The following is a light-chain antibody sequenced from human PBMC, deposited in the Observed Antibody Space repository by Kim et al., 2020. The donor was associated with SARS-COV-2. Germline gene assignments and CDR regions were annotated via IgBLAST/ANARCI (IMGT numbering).Light chain of an antibody. CDR2: KTS. CDR3: QQYDSYPWT. Sequence: DIQMTQSPSTLSASVGDRVTITCRASQSISSWLAWYQQKPGKAPKLLIYKTSTLESAVPSRFSGSGSGTDFTLTISSLQPDDFATYYCQQYDSYPWTFGQGTKVDIK. CDR1: QSISSW. J-gene: IGKJ1*01. V-gene: IGKV1-5*03.